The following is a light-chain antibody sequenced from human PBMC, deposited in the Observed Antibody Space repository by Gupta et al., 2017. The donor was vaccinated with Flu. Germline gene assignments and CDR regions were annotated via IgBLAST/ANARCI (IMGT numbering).Light chain of an antibody. V-gene: IGLV2-23*01. CDR2: EGS. CDR3: CSYAGRRTNWV. CDR1: SSDVVSYNL. Sequence: ITISCTGTSSDVVSYNLVSWYQQHPGKAPKLMIYEGSKRPSGVSNRFSGSMSGNTASLTISGLQAKDEADYYCCSYAGRRTNWVFGGGTKLTVL. J-gene: IGLJ3*02.